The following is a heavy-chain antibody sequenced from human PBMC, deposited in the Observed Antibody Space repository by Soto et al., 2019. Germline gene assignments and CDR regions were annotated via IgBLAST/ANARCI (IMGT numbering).Heavy chain of an antibody. V-gene: IGHV4-39*01. CDR1: GGSISSSSYY. J-gene: IGHJ5*02. Sequence: QLQLQESGPGLVKPSETLSLTCTVSGGSISSSSYYWGWIRQPPGKGLEWIGSIYYSGSTYYNPSLKSRVTISVDTSKNQFSLKLSSVTAADTAVYYCARGPYCSGGSCYEDWFDPWGQGTLVTVSS. D-gene: IGHD2-15*01. CDR3: ARGPYCSGGSCYEDWFDP. CDR2: IYYSGST.